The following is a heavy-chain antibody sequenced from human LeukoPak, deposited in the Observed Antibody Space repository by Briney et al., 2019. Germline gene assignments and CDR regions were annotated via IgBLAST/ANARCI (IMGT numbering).Heavy chain of an antibody. V-gene: IGHV1-18*01. CDR2: ISGYNGNT. Sequence: ASVKVSCKASGYTFTNYGISWVRQAPGQGLEWMGWISGYNGNTHYAQKLQGRVTMTTDTSTTTAYMELSSLRSEDTAVYYCARRGDCTNGVCYTSWFDPWGQGTLVTVSS. D-gene: IGHD2-8*01. J-gene: IGHJ5*02. CDR1: GYTFTNYG. CDR3: ARRGDCTNGVCYTSWFDP.